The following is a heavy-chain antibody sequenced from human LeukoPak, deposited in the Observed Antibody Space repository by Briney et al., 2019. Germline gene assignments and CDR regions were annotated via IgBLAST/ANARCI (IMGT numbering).Heavy chain of an antibody. CDR2: INHSGST. D-gene: IGHD6-13*01. V-gene: IGHV4-34*01. CDR1: GGSFSGYY. Sequence: SETLSLTCAVYGGSFSGYYWSWIRQPPGKGLEWIGEINHSGSTNYNPSLKSRVTISVDTSKNQFSLKLGSVTAADTAVYYCAGQAAADYYYYGMDVWGQGTTVTVSS. J-gene: IGHJ6*02. CDR3: AGQAAADYYYYGMDV.